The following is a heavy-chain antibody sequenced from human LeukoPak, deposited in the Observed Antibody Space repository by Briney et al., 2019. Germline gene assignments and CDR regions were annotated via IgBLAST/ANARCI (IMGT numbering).Heavy chain of an antibody. CDR2: IYYSGST. V-gene: IGHV4-39*01. D-gene: IGHD3-22*01. CDR3: ARLGSNGGYYDSSGYPLEDY. CDR1: GGSISSSSYY. Sequence: SETLSLTCTVSGGSISSSSYYWGWIRQPPGKGLEWIGSIYYSGSTYYNPSLKSRVTISVDTSKNQFSLKLSSVTAADTAVYYCARLGSNGGYYDSSGYPLEDYWGQGTLVTVSS. J-gene: IGHJ4*02.